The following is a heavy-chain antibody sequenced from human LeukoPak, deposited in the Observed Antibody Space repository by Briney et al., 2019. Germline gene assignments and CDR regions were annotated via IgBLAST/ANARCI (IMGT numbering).Heavy chain of an antibody. D-gene: IGHD2-15*01. J-gene: IGHJ4*02. CDR2: IGGSGGIT. Sequence: GGSLRLSCAASGFTFSSYVIHWVRQAPGKGLEWVSAIGGSGGITYYADSVKGRFTISRDNSKNTLYLQMNSLRAEDTAVYFCASRTACSGGTCYGLSYWGRGTLVTVSS. CDR3: ASRTACSGGTCYGLSY. V-gene: IGHV3-23*01. CDR1: GFTFSSYV.